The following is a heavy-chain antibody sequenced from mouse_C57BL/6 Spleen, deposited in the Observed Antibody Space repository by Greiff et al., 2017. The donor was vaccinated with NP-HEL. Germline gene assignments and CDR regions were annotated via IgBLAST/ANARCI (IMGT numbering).Heavy chain of an antibody. Sequence: QVQLQQPGAELVRPGSSVKLSCKASGYTFTSYWMDWVKQRPGQGLEWIGNIYPSDSETHYNQKFKDKATLTVDKSSSTAYMQLSSLTSEDSAVDYCARGRELLRYWYFDVWGTGTTVTVSS. CDR2: IYPSDSET. V-gene: IGHV1-61*01. CDR3: ARGRELLRYWYFDV. CDR1: GYTFTSYW. J-gene: IGHJ1*03. D-gene: IGHD1-1*01.